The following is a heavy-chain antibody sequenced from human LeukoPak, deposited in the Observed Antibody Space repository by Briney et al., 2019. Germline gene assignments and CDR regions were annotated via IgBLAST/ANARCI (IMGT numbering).Heavy chain of an antibody. CDR1: GFTFNTYA. V-gene: IGHV3-23*01. J-gene: IGHJ4*02. CDR2: ITSGANT. CDR3: AKARAGDITAAFNY. Sequence: PGGSLRLSCAASGFTFNTYAMSWVRQAPGKGLEWVSGITSGANTYYADSVKGRFTISRDNPENTLNLQMNSLRAEDTAIYYCAKARAGDITAAFNYWGQGTLVTVSS. D-gene: IGHD6-13*01.